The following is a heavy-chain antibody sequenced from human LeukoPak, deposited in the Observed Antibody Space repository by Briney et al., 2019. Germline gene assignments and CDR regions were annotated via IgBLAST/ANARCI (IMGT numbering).Heavy chain of an antibody. V-gene: IGHV4-38-2*02. CDR1: GYSISSGYY. CDR3: ARENWEVRTYYDYVWGSYRYNYFDY. Sequence: SETLSLTCAVSGYSISSGYYWGWIRQPPGKWLEGIGSIYHSGSTSYNPSLKIRVTISVDTYKTQFSLKLSSVTAADTAVYYCARENWEVRTYYDYVWGSYRYNYFDYWGQGTLVTVYS. D-gene: IGHD3-16*02. J-gene: IGHJ4*02. CDR2: IYHSGST.